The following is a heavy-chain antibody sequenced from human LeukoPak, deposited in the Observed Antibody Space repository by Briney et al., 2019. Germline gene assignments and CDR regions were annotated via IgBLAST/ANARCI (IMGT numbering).Heavy chain of an antibody. CDR2: IYYSGST. Sequence: PSETLSLTCTVSGGSISSYYWSWIRQPPGKELEWIGYIYYSGSTNYNPSLKSRVTISVDTSKNQFSLKLSSVTAADTAVYYCARRSPTDAFDIWGQGTMVTVSS. CDR1: GGSISSYY. V-gene: IGHV4-59*08. CDR3: ARRSPTDAFDI. J-gene: IGHJ3*02.